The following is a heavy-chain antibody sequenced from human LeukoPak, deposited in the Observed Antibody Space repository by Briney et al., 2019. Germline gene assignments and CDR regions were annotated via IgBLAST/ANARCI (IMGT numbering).Heavy chain of an antibody. Sequence: GGSLRLSCAASGFTFSSYWMSWVRQAPGKGLEWVSYISNSGSMIYYADSVKGRFTLSRDNAKNSLYLQMNSLRDEDTAVYYCARGPISGWSADYWGQGTLVTVSS. CDR1: GFTFSSYW. D-gene: IGHD6-19*01. CDR2: ISNSGSMI. V-gene: IGHV3-48*02. J-gene: IGHJ4*02. CDR3: ARGPISGWSADY.